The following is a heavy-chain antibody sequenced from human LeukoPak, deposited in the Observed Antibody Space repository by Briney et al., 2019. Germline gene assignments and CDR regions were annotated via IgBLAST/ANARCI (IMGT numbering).Heavy chain of an antibody. CDR2: ISSSSSTI. Sequence: GGSLRLSCAASGFTFSSYSMNWVRQAPGKGPEWVSYISSSSSTIYYADSVKGRFTISRDNDKNSLYLQMNSLRAEDTAVYYCARVEYYDSSGYSNVWGQGTLVTVSS. CDR1: GFTFSSYS. D-gene: IGHD3-22*01. V-gene: IGHV3-48*01. CDR3: ARVEYYDSSGYSNV. J-gene: IGHJ4*02.